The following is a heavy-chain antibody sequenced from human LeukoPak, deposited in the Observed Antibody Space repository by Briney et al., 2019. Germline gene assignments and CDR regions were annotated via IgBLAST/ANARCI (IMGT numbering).Heavy chain of an antibody. CDR1: GGSISSSSYY. CDR3: ARAVLGSGWSANWFDP. V-gene: IGHV4-39*07. D-gene: IGHD6-19*01. J-gene: IGHJ5*02. CDR2: IYYSGST. Sequence: SETLSLTCTVSGGSISSSSYYWGWIRQSPGKGLEWIGSIYYSGSTYYNPSLKSRVTISVDTSKNQFSLKLSSVTAADTAVYYCARAVLGSGWSANWFDPWGQGTLVTVSS.